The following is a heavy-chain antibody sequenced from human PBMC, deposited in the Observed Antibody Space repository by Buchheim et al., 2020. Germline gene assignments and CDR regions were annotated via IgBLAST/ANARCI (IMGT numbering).Heavy chain of an antibody. J-gene: IGHJ4*02. CDR3: ASGTILWFRTIDF. D-gene: IGHD3-10*01. CDR1: GDSIGSSSYY. Sequence: QLQLQESGPGLVKPSETLSLTCFVSGDSIGSSSYYWGWVRQSPGKVLEWIAIAYYTGTTFYNPSLKSRVTISIETPKSQFSLKMNSVTAADTAVYYCASGTILWFRTIDFWGQGAL. V-gene: IGHV4-39*01. CDR2: AYYTGTT.